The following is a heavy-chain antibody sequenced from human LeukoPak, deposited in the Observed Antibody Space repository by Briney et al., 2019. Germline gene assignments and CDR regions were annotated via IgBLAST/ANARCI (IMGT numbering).Heavy chain of an antibody. Sequence: GRSLRLSCAASGFTFSSYAMSWVRQAPGKGLEWVSAIRGSGGSTHYADSVKGRFTISRDNSKNTLYLQMNSLRAEDTAVYYCVKQGESYGDSVVDYWGQGTLVTVSS. J-gene: IGHJ4*02. V-gene: IGHV3-23*01. CDR1: GFTFSSYA. CDR2: IRGSGGST. D-gene: IGHD4-17*01. CDR3: VKQGESYGDSVVDY.